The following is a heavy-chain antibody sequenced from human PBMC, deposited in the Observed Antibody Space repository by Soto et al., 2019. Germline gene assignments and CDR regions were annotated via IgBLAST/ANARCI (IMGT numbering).Heavy chain of an antibody. CDR2: IIPIFGTA. D-gene: IGHD2-2*01. CDR3: ARDGLFGVPAAIPSGSYYPYYFDY. CDR1: GGTFSSYA. V-gene: IGHV1-69*13. J-gene: IGHJ4*02. Sequence: ASVKVSCKASGGTFSSYAISWVRQAPGQGLEWMGGIIPIFGTANYAQKFQGRVTITADESTSTAYMELSSLRSEDTAVYYCARDGLFGVPAAIPSGSYYPYYFDYWGQGTLVTVSS.